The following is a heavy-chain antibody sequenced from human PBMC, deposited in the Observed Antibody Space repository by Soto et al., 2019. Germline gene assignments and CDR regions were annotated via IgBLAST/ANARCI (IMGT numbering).Heavy chain of an antibody. CDR2: VSRAGTYT. CDR3: VKYTVTEDLGES. V-gene: IGHV3-23*01. CDR1: GFTFSSYA. D-gene: IGHD3-16*01. Sequence: EVQLLESGGDVVRPGGSLRLSCAASGFTFSSYAMGWVRQAPGKGLEWVAGVSRAGTYTFYADSVRGRFSISRDNSRDTVELYMNALRGDDTTVYFCVKYTVTEDLGESWGQGTLVSVSS. J-gene: IGHJ5*02.